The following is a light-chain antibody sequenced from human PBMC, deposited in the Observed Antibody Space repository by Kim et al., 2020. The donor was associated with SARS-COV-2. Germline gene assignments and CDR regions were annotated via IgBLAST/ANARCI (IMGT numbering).Light chain of an antibody. CDR2: DAS. V-gene: IGKV3-11*01. J-gene: IGKJ1*01. Sequence: ALSPEQRATLSCRASQSVSRYLAWYQEKPGQAPRLLIYDASNRATGIPARFSGSGSGTDFTLTISSLEPEDFAVYYCQQRSNWWTFGQGTKVDIK. CDR1: QSVSRY. CDR3: QQRSNWWT.